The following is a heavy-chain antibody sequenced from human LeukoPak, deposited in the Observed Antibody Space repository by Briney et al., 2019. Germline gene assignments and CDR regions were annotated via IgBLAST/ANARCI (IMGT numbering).Heavy chain of an antibody. V-gene: IGHV4-34*01. CDR1: GGSFSGYY. CDR2: INHSGST. J-gene: IGHJ4*02. CDR3: ARRRRVWGSYRLYYFDY. D-gene: IGHD3-16*02. Sequence: SETLSLTCAVYGGSFSGYYWSWIRQPPGKGLEWIGEINHSGSTNYNPSLKSRVTISVDTPKNQFSLKLSSVTAADTAVYYCARRRRVWGSYRLYYFDYWGQGTLVTVSS.